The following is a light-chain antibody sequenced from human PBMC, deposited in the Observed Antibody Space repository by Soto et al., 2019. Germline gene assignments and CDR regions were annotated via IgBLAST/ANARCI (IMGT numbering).Light chain of an antibody. V-gene: IGLV1-40*01. CDR1: SSNIGAGYD. CDR2: GNS. Sequence: QSVLTQPPSVSGAPGQRVTICCTGSSSNIGAGYDVHWYQQLPGTAPKLLIYGNSNRPSGVPDRFSGSKSGTSASLAITGLQAEDEADYYCQSYDSSLSQVFGGGTQLTVL. J-gene: IGLJ2*01. CDR3: QSYDSSLSQV.